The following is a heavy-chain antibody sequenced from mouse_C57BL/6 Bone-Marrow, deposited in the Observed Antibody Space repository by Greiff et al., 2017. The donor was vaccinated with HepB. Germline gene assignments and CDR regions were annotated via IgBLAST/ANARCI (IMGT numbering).Heavy chain of an antibody. V-gene: IGHV1-18*01. D-gene: IGHD3-3*01. CDR3: ARKGWDRFAY. J-gene: IGHJ3*01. CDR1: GYTFTDYN. CDR2: INPNNGGT. Sequence: EVQGVESGPELVKPGASVKIPCKASGYTFTDYNMDWVKQSHGKSLEWIGDINPNNGGTIYNQKFKGKATLTVDKSSSTAYMELRSLTSEDTAVYYCARKGWDRFAYWGQGTLVTVSA.